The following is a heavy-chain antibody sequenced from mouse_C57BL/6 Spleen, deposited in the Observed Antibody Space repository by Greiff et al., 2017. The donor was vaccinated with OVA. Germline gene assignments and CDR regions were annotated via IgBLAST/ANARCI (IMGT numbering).Heavy chain of an antibody. CDR2: IYPRSGNT. CDR1: GYTFPRYG. Sequence: VQLQQSGAELARPGASVKLSCKASGYTFPRYGISWVKQRAGQGLEWIGEIYPRSGNTYYNEKFKGKATLTADKSSSTAYMELRSLTSDDAAVYFGARKDSTPVVGLDYWGQGTTLTVSS. CDR3: ARKDSTPVVGLDY. V-gene: IGHV1-81*01. J-gene: IGHJ2*01. D-gene: IGHD1-1*01.